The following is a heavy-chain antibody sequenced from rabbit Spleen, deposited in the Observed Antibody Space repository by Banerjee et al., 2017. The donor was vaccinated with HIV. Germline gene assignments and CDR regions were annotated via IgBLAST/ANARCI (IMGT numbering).Heavy chain of an antibody. V-gene: IGHV1S40*01. CDR3: ARDLVAVIGWNFNL. Sequence: QSLEESGGDLVKPGASLTLTCTASGFSFSSYWICWVRQAPGKGLEWIACINIVTGKSVYASWAEGRFIMSRTSSTTVTLQMTSLTAADTATYFCARDLVAVIGWNFNLWGQGTLVTVS. D-gene: IGHD1-1*01. CDR2: INIVTGKS. CDR1: GFSFSSYW. J-gene: IGHJ4*01.